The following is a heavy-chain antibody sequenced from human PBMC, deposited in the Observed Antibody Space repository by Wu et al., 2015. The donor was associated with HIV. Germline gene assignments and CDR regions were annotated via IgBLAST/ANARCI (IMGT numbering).Heavy chain of an antibody. J-gene: IGHJ6*02. Sequence: QVQLVQSGTEVKKPGASVKVSCKASGYAFNSYGINWVRQAPGQGHEWMGWISGYNDDTNYAQTFQGRVTMTTDTSTNTTYMELRSLRSDDTAVYYCARGAKXNWYEGWYGMDVWGQGTTGHRRL. CDR1: GYAFNSYG. CDR2: ISGYNDDT. D-gene: IGHD1-1*01. CDR3: ARGAKXNWYEGWYGMDV. V-gene: IGHV1-18*04.